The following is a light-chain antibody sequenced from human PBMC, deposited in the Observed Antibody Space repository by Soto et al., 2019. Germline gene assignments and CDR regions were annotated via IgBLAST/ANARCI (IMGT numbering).Light chain of an antibody. CDR1: ESVRGSR. J-gene: IGKJ3*01. CDR2: GAS. CDR3: QQYGSSPRFT. Sequence: EIVLTQSPDTLSLSPGERVTLSCRASESVRGSRLAWYQHKPGQAPRLLMFGASSRATGIPDRFSGSGSGTDFTLTINRLEPEGFAVYYCQQYGSSPRFTFGPGTKVDIK. V-gene: IGKV3-20*01.